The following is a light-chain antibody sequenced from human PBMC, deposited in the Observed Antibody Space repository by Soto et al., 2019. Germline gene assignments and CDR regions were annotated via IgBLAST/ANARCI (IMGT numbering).Light chain of an antibody. CDR1: QGISNN. CDR3: QKYNSAPQYT. Sequence: DIQMTQSPSSLSASVGDRVTITCRASQGISNNLAWYQQKPGKVPKLLIYAASTLQSGVPSRFSGSGSGTDFTLTISSLQPEDVATYYCQKYNSAPQYTFGQGTKLEIK. J-gene: IGKJ2*01. V-gene: IGKV1-27*01. CDR2: AAS.